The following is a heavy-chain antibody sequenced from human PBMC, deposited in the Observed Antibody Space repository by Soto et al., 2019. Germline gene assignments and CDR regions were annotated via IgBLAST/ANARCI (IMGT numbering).Heavy chain of an antibody. CDR2: IHSDGSST. CDR3: ARGARGAFDL. CDR1: GFTFSYYW. Sequence: EVQLVESGGGLVQPGESLRLSCAASGFTFSYYWMHWVRQAPGKGLVWVSRIHSDGSSTTYADSVKGRFTISRDNARNTLYLQMNSLRAEDTAVYYCARGARGAFDLWGQGTVLTVSS. D-gene: IGHD1-26*01. V-gene: IGHV3-74*01. J-gene: IGHJ3*01.